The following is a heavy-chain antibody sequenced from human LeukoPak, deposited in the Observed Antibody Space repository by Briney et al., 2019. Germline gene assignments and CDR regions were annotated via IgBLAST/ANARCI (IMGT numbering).Heavy chain of an antibody. Sequence: PSETLSLTCTVSGGSISSGGYYWSWIRQHPGKGLEWIGYIYYSGSTYYNPSLKSRVTISVDTSKNQFSLKLSSVTAADTAVYYCARGPYCSSTSCFNWFDPWGQGTLVTVSS. J-gene: IGHJ5*02. D-gene: IGHD2-2*01. V-gene: IGHV4-31*03. CDR3: ARGPYCSSTSCFNWFDP. CDR1: GGSISSGGYY. CDR2: IYYSGST.